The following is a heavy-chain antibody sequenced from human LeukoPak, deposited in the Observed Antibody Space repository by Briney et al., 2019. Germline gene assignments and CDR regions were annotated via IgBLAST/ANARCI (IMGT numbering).Heavy chain of an antibody. J-gene: IGHJ4*02. V-gene: IGHV3-21*01. Sequence: PGGSLRLSCAASGFTFSSYSMNWVRQAPGKGLEWVSSISSSSYIYYADSVKGRFTISRDNAKNSLYLQMNSLRAEDTAVYYCARAPRGIAVAGTLFDYWGQGTLVTVSS. CDR2: ISSSSYI. D-gene: IGHD6-19*01. CDR3: ARAPRGIAVAGTLFDY. CDR1: GFTFSSYS.